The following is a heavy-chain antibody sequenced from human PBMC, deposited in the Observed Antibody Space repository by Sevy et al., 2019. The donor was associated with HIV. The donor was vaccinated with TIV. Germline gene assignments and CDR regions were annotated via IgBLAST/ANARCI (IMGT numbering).Heavy chain of an antibody. J-gene: IGHJ4*02. V-gene: IGHV3-30-3*02. Sequence: GESLKISCAASGFIFSTSPMHWVRQAPGKGLECVAILSYDDSDENYADSVKGRFTISRDNSKNTLYLQMNSLRTEDMAVYYCAKDDLGSIDYWGQGTLVTVSS. D-gene: IGHD3-10*01. CDR3: AKDDLGSIDY. CDR2: LSYDDSDE. CDR1: GFIFSTSP.